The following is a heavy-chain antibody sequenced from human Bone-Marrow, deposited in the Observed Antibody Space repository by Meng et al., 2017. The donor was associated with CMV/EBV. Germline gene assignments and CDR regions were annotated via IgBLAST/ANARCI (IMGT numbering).Heavy chain of an antibody. J-gene: IGHJ5*02. D-gene: IGHD2-2*03. CDR3: ARDLTKMDIVVVPAAASTYNWFDP. V-gene: IGHV1-69*10. CDR1: GGTFSSYA. Sequence: SVKVSCKASGGTFSSYAISWVRQAPGQGLEWMGGIIPILGIANYAQKFQGRVTITADKSTSTAYMELSSLRSEDTAVYYCARDLTKMDIVVVPAAASTYNWFDPWGQGTLVTSPQ. CDR2: IIPILGIA.